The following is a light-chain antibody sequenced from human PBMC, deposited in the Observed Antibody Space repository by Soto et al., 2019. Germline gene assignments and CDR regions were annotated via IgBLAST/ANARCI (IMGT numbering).Light chain of an antibody. V-gene: IGKV1-5*03. CDR1: QNIKNW. Sequence: DIQMTQSPSTLSASVGDRVTITCRASQNIKNWLAWYQQKPGKVPKLLIYTASTLESGVPTRFSGSGSGTEFTLTIGSLQPDDFSTYYWQQYNSYSRGTFGQGTKVEIK. J-gene: IGKJ1*01. CDR2: TAS. CDR3: QQYNSYSRGT.